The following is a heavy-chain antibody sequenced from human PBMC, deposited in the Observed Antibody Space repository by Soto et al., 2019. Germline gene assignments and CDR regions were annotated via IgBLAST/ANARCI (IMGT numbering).Heavy chain of an antibody. CDR1: GYTFTNYH. CDR3: ARARAAITYYYSYGMDV. V-gene: IGHV1-46*01. CDR2: LNPSSGGT. J-gene: IGHJ6*02. Sequence: EASVKVSCKASGYTFTNYHMHLVRQAPGHGLLWMGVLNPSSGGTSYAQEFRGRLVMTRDTSTSTVYLELSSLTSEDTAIYYCARARAAITYYYSYGMDVWGQGTTVTVSS. D-gene: IGHD2-2*01.